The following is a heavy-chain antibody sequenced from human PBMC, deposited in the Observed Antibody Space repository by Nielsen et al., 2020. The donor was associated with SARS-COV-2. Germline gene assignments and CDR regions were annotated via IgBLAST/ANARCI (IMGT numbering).Heavy chain of an antibody. CDR3: ASVYASLQGAPPAVHNRDYYYMDV. CDR1: GFTFSRYW. D-gene: IGHD2-2*01. V-gene: IGHV3-74*01. J-gene: IGHJ6*03. Sequence: GESLKISCAASGFTFSRYWMHWVRQAPGKGLEWVSRSSSDGSSTFYADSAKGRFIISRDNAENTLFLQMHSLRVEDTGVYYCASVYASLQGAPPAVHNRDYYYMDVWGKGTTVTVSS. CDR2: SSSDGSST.